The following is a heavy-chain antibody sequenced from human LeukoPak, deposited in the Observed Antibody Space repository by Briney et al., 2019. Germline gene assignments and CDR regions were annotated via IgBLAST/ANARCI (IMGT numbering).Heavy chain of an antibody. CDR3: AKNGEEFDY. D-gene: IGHD4-17*01. CDR1: GFIFSDYE. Sequence: GGSLRLSCVASGFIFSDYEMIWVRQAPGKGLEWVSYISSSGTTIKYADSVKGRFTISRDNAKNSLYLQMNSLRAEDTAIYYCAKNGEEFDYWGQGTLVTVSS. CDR2: ISSSGTTI. J-gene: IGHJ4*02. V-gene: IGHV3-48*03.